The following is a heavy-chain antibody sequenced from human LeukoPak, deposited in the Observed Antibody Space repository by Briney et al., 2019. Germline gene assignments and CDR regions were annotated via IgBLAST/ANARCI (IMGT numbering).Heavy chain of an antibody. CDR1: GFTFSGSA. Sequence: GGSLRLSCAASGFTFSGSAMSWVRQAPGKGLEWVSAITDSTYFADSVKGRFTISRDSSKNTVYLQMNSLRAEDTAVYYCARYCSGGRCYSGLDPWGQGALVTVSS. D-gene: IGHD2-15*01. J-gene: IGHJ5*02. CDR3: ARYCSGGRCYSGLDP. CDR2: ITDST. V-gene: IGHV3-23*01.